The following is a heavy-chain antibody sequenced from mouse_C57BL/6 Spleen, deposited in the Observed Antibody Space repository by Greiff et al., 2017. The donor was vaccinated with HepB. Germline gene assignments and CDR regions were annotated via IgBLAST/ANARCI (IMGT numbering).Heavy chain of an antibody. J-gene: IGHJ4*01. CDR1: GYAFSSYW. Sequence: VMLVESGAELVKPGASVKISCKASGYAFSSYWMNWVKQRPGKGLEWIGQIYPGDGDTNYNGKFKGKATLTADKSSSTAYMQLSSLTSEDSAVYFCARRGATYYGYDRGDMDYWGQGTSVTVSS. CDR2: IYPGDGDT. CDR3: ARRGATYYGYDRGDMDY. V-gene: IGHV1-80*01. D-gene: IGHD2-2*01.